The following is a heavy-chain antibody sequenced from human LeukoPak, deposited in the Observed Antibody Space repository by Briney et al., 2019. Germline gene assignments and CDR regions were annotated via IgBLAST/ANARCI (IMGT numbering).Heavy chain of an antibody. CDR3: ARGVSYYDRGAFDI. CDR1: GFIFSDYY. J-gene: IGHJ3*02. D-gene: IGHD3-22*01. Sequence: GGSLRLSCEVSGFIFSDYYMRWIRQAPGKGLEWISHVTASGGAKYYADSVKGRFTISRDDAKQSLYLQMNSLRAEDTAVYYCARGVSYYDRGAFDIWGQGTLVSVSS. V-gene: IGHV3-11*04. CDR2: VTASGGAK.